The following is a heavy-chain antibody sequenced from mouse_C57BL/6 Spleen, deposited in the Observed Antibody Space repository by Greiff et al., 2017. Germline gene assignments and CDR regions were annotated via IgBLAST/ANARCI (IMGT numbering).Heavy chain of an antibody. CDR1: GYTFTDSY. Sequence: EVQLQQSGPELVKPGASVKISCKASGYTFTDSYMNWVKQSHGKSLEWIGDINPNNGGTSYNQKFKGKATLTVDKSSSTAYMELRSLTSEDSAVYYCARCYGNSYYFDCWGQGTTLTVSS. D-gene: IGHD2-1*01. CDR3: ARCYGNSYYFDC. CDR2: INPNNGGT. V-gene: IGHV1-26*01. J-gene: IGHJ2*01.